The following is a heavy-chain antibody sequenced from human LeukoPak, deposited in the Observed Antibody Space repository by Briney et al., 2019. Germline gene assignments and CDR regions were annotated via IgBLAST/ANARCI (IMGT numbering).Heavy chain of an antibody. CDR3: AKESSGGTYRPYYYFDY. D-gene: IGHD2-15*01. J-gene: IGHJ4*02. CDR2: ISGSGGST. Sequence: GGSLRLSCAASGFTFSSYAMSWVRQAPGKGLEWVSAISGSGGSTYYADSVKGRFTISRDNSKNTPYLQMNSLRAEDTAVYYCAKESSGGTYRPYYYFDYWGQGTLVTVSS. CDR1: GFTFSSYA. V-gene: IGHV3-23*01.